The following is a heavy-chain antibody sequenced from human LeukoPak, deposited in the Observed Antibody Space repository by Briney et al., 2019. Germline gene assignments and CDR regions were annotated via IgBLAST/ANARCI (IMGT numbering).Heavy chain of an antibody. D-gene: IGHD3-22*01. J-gene: IGHJ4*02. CDR2: ISSSGSTI. Sequence: PGGSLRLSCAASGFTFSDYYMSWIRQAPGKGLEWVSYISSSGSTIYYADSVKGRFTISRDNAKNSLYLQMNSLRAEGTAVYYCAVGFYYDSSSTYWGQGTLVTVSS. V-gene: IGHV3-11*01. CDR3: AVGFYYDSSSTY. CDR1: GFTFSDYY.